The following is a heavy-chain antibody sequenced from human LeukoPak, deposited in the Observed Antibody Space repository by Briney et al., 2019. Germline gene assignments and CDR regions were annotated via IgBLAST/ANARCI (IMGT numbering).Heavy chain of an antibody. CDR1: GGSISSSSYY. CDR2: IYYSGST. D-gene: IGHD3-22*01. J-gene: IGHJ4*02. Sequence: SSETLSLTCTVSGGSISSSSYYWGWIRQPPGKGLEWIGSIYYSGSTYYNPSLKSRVTISVDTSKNQFSLKLSSVTAADTVVYYCARRSPITMIVGGYFDYWGQGTLVTVSS. V-gene: IGHV4-39*01. CDR3: ARRSPITMIVGGYFDY.